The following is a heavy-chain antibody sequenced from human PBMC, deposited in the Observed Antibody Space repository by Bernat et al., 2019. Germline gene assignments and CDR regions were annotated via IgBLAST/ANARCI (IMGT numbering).Heavy chain of an antibody. D-gene: IGHD2-15*01. V-gene: IGHV3-23*04. J-gene: IGHJ6*02. CDR1: GFTFSSYA. CDR2: ISGSGGST. Sequence: VQLVESGGGVVQPGRSLRLSCAASGFTFSSYAMHWVRQAPGKGLEWVSAISGSGGSTYYADSVKGRFTISRDNSKNTLYLQMNSLRAEDTAVYYCAKRGYCSGGSCYSVLSYYYYGMDVWGQGTTVTVSS. CDR3: AKRGYCSGGSCYSVLSYYYYGMDV.